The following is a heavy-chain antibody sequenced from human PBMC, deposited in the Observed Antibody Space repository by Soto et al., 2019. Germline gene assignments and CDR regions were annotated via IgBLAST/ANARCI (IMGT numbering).Heavy chain of an antibody. CDR3: AAAVPAEYVFPYYYMDV. Sequence: QVQLQESGPGLVKPSETLSLTCTVSGASISSYHWSWIRQTPGKGLEWIGYIYYSGSAHYNPSLKSRVTFSVDTSKNQVSLKLSSVTAADTGVYYCAAAVPAEYVFPYYYMDVWGKGTTVTVSS. CDR2: IYYSGSA. D-gene: IGHD3-16*01. CDR1: GASISSYH. V-gene: IGHV4-59*01. J-gene: IGHJ6*03.